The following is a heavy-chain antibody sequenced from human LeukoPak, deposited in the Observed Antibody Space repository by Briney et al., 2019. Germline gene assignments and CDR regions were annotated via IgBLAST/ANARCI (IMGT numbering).Heavy chain of an antibody. D-gene: IGHD3-10*01. Sequence: ASVKVSCKASGYTFTSYDINWVRQATEQGLEWMGWMNPNSGNTGYAQKFQGRVTMTRNTSISTAYMELSSLRSEDTAVYYCAYSEGSGNPFDYWGQGTLVTVSS. J-gene: IGHJ4*02. CDR1: GYTFTSYD. V-gene: IGHV1-8*01. CDR2: MNPNSGNT. CDR3: AYSEGSGNPFDY.